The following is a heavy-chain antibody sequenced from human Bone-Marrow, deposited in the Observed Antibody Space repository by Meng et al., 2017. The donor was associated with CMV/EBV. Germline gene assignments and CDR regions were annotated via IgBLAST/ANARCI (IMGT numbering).Heavy chain of an antibody. V-gene: IGHV2-5*02. CDR3: AHRPTEGLFDY. Sequence: LKASRPALLKPTPTLTLSCTFYGFSLNSNGMGVGWIRQPPGKALEWLALIYWDGDKRYSPSLKSRLTITKDTSNNQVVLTMTNMGPVDTATYFCAHRPTEGLFDYWGQGTLVTVSS. CDR2: IYWDGDK. CDR1: GFSLNSNGMG. J-gene: IGHJ4*02.